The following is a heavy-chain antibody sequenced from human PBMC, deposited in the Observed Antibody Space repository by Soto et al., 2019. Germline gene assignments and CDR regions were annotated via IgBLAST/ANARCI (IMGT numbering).Heavy chain of an antibody. CDR2: ITSDSSNV. Sequence: EVQLVESGGGLVKPGGSLRLSCAASGFTFSTYSMNWVRQAPGKGLEWVSYITSDSSNVHYADSVKGRFTISRDNAKNSLSLQMNTLRAEDTAVYYGARDLGVALATLTLDYWGQGTLVTVSS. CDR1: GFTFSTYS. CDR3: ARDLGVALATLTLDY. D-gene: IGHD2-15*01. J-gene: IGHJ4*02. V-gene: IGHV3-21*01.